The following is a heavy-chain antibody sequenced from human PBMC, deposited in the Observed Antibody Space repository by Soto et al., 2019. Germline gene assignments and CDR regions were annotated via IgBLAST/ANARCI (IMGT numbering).Heavy chain of an antibody. Sequence: SQTLSLPCAVSGGSISSGGYSWSWIRQPPGKGLEWIGYIYHSGSTYYNPSLKSRVTISVDRSKNQFSLKLSSVTAADTAVYYCARAAYDILTGYYRGAYFDYWGQGTLVTVSS. CDR3: ARAAYDILTGYYRGAYFDY. CDR1: GGSISSGGYS. J-gene: IGHJ4*02. D-gene: IGHD3-9*01. V-gene: IGHV4-30-2*01. CDR2: IYHSGST.